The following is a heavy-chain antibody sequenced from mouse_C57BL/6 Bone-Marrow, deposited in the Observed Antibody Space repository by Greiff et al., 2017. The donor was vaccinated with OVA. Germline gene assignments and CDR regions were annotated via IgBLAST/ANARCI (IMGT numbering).Heavy chain of an antibody. D-gene: IGHD2-5*01. V-gene: IGHV2-9-1*01. CDR1: GFSLTSYA. Sequence: VKLMESGPGLVAPSQSLSLTCTVSGFSLTSYAISWVRQPPGKGLEWLGVIWTGGGTNYNSALKSRLSISKDNSKSQVFLKMNSLQTDDTARYYCATSYSNYGYAMDYWGQGTSVTVSS. CDR3: ATSYSNYGYAMDY. J-gene: IGHJ4*01. CDR2: IWTGGGT.